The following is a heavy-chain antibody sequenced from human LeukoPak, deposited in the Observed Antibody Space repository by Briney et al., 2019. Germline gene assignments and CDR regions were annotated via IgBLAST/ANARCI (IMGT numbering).Heavy chain of an antibody. V-gene: IGHV4-59*01. J-gene: IGHJ4*02. CDR2: IYYSGST. CDR3: ARGLSRGYRGNFDY. D-gene: IGHD3-22*01. CDR1: GGSISSYY. Sequence: SETLSLTCTVSGGSISSYYWSWIRQPPGKGLEWIGYIYYSGSTNYNPSLKSRVTISVDTSKNQFSLKLSSVTAADTAVYYCARGLSRGYRGNFDYWGQGTVHTLSS.